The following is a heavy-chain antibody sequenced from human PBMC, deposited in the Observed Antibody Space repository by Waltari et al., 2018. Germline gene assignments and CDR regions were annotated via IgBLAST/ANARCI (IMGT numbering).Heavy chain of an antibody. V-gene: IGHV1-2*02. D-gene: IGHD2-2*02. CDR2: INPKSGET. Sequence: QVQLVQSGTEVKKPGASVKVSCKASGYTFAGHYIHWVRQAPGQGLEWMGWINPKSGETSYALKLQGRVTLTTETATTTAFMELSDLTSDDTAIYYCAKDRYTSTWGSGTGDSWGQGTLVTVSS. CDR3: AKDRYTSTWGSGTGDS. CDR1: GYTFAGHY. J-gene: IGHJ4*02.